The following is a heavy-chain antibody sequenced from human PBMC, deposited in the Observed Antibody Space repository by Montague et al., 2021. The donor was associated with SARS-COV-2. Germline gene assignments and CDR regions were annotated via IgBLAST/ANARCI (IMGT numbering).Heavy chain of an antibody. J-gene: IGHJ4*02. CDR2: IWYDGSNE. CDR1: GFTFSIYG. CDR3: ARGYGDYHFDY. V-gene: IGHV3-33*08. Sequence: SLRLSCAASGFTFSIYGMHWVRQAPGKGLEWVALIWYDGSNEYYADSVKGRFTISRDNSKNTVYLQMNSLRAEDTAVFYCARGYGDYHFDYWGQGTLVTVSS. D-gene: IGHD4-17*01.